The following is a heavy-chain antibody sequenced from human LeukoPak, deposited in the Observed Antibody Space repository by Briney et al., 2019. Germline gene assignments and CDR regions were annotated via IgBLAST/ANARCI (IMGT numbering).Heavy chain of an antibody. CDR2: IIPIFGTA. CDR1: GGTFSSYA. D-gene: IGHD6-13*01. V-gene: IGHV1-69*05. J-gene: IGHJ4*02. CDR3: ARVGHSSSGPFDY. Sequence: SVKVSCKASGGTFSSYAISWVRQAPGQGLEWMGGIIPIFGTAKYAQKFQGRVTITTDESTSTAYMELSSLRSEDPAVYSCARVGHSSSGPFDYWGQGTLVTVSS.